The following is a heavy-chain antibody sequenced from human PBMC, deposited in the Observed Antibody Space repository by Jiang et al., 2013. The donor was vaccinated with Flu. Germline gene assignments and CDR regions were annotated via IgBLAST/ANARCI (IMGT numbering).Heavy chain of an antibody. CDR1: GGSISSYY. D-gene: IGHD6-19*01. V-gene: IGHV4-59*08. CDR3: ARNGQQWLVHSWYFDL. J-gene: IGHJ2*01. CDR2: IYYSGST. Sequence: PGLVKPSETLSLTCTVSGGSISSYYWSWIRQPPGKGLEWIGYIYYSGSTNYNPSLKSRVTISVDTSKNQFSLKLSSVTAADTAVYYCARNGQQWLVHSWYFDLWGRGTLVTVSS.